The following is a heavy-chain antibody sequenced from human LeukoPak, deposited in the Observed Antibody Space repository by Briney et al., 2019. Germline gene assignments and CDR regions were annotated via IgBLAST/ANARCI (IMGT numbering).Heavy chain of an antibody. Sequence: GSLRLSCVASGFTFSSNWMHWVRQAPGKGLEWIGSIYYSGSTYYNPSLKSRVTISVDTSKNQFSLKLSSVTAADTAVYYCARDRPANLIAVAGLDYWGQGTLVTVSS. CDR2: IYYSGST. CDR1: GFTFSSNW. V-gene: IGHV4-4*02. D-gene: IGHD6-19*01. CDR3: ARDRPANLIAVAGLDY. J-gene: IGHJ4*02.